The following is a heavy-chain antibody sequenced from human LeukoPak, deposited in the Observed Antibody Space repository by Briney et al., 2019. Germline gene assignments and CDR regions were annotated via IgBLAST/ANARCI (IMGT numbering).Heavy chain of an antibody. Sequence: PGGSLRLSCAASGFTFSSYAMSWVRQAPGKGLEWVANIKQDGSEKYYVDSVKGRFTISRDNAKNSLYLQMNSLRAEDTAVYYCAKNSPYSSGDYFDYWGQGTLVTVSS. J-gene: IGHJ4*02. CDR2: IKQDGSEK. CDR1: GFTFSSYA. V-gene: IGHV3-7*01. CDR3: AKNSPYSSGDYFDY. D-gene: IGHD6-19*01.